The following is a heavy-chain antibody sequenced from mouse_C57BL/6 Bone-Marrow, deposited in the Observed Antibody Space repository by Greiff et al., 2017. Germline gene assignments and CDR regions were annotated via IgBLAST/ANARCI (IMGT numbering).Heavy chain of an antibody. Sequence: QSCKASGYTFTSYWMHWVKQRPGRGLEWIGRIYPNSGGTKYNEKFKSKATLTVDKPSSTAYMQLSSLTSEDSAVYYCARSDDYDPFYWGQGTTLTVSS. V-gene: IGHV1-72*01. CDR2: IYPNSGGT. D-gene: IGHD2-4*01. J-gene: IGHJ2*01. CDR3: ARSDDYDPFY. CDR1: GYTFTSYW.